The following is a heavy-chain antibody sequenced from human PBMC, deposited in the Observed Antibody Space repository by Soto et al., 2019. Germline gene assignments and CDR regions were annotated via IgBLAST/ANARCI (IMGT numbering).Heavy chain of an antibody. CDR1: GDSFSSGDYK. J-gene: IGHJ4*02. CDR3: ARSGDYGAFDY. V-gene: IGHV4-30-4*01. CDR2: TYYSGYT. D-gene: IGHD4-17*01. Sequence: QVQLQESGPGLVKPSQTLSLTCTVSGDSFSSGDYKWSWIRQPPGKGLEWIGYTYYSGYTYNNPSLKSRLTMSVDTSKNQFSMQLRSVTAADTAVYYCARSGDYGAFDYWGQGTLVTVS.